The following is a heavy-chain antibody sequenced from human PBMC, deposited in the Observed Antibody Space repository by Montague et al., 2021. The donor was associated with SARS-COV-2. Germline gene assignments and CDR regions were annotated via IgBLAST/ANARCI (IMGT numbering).Heavy chain of an antibody. D-gene: IGHD6-19*01. CDR1: GFTFSSYA. J-gene: IGHJ4*02. V-gene: IGHV3-30*04. CDR3: ARDWGEVGSGWCTGLDY. CDR2: LSYDGDNK. Sequence: SLRLSCAAAGFTFSSYAMHWVRQAPGKGLEWVAGLSYDGDNKYYADSMKGRLTISRDNSKNTLYLQMNSLRAEDAAVYYCARDWGEVGSGWCTGLDYWGQGTPVTVSS.